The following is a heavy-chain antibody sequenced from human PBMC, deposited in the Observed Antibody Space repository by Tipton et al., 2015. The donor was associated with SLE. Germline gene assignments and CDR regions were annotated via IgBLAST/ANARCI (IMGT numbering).Heavy chain of an antibody. CDR1: GYTFTSYD. Sequence: QLVQSGAEVKNPGASVKVSCKTSGYTFTSYDINWVRQAAGQGLEWLGWMNPNSGNTGYAQKFQGRLSMTRSTSISTAYMELSSLRSEDTAVYYCASGAVFGDSWGQRTLVTVSS. J-gene: IGHJ4*02. D-gene: IGHD3-3*01. CDR3: ASGAVFGDS. CDR2: MNPNSGNT. V-gene: IGHV1-8*02.